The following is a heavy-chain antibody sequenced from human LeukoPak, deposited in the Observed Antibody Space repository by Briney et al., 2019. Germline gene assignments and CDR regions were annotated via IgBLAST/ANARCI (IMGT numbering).Heavy chain of an antibody. V-gene: IGHV3-7*01. CDR3: ARELPTGTDYFDY. D-gene: IGHD3-10*01. Sequence: GGSLRLSRAVSGFTFNNYWMGWVRQAPGKGLEWVANIKQDGSEKYYVDSVTGRFTISRDNAKNSLYLQMNSLRAEDTAVYYCARELPTGTDYFDYWGQGTLVTVSS. CDR2: IKQDGSEK. CDR1: GFTFNNYW. J-gene: IGHJ4*02.